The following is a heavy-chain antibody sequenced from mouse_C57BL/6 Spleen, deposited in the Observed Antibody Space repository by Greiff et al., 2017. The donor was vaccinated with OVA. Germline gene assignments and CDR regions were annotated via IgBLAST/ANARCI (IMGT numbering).Heavy chain of an antibody. CDR1: GYSFTDYN. CDR2: INPNYGTT. V-gene: IGHV1-39*01. D-gene: IGHD2-2*01. J-gene: IGHJ4*01. Sequence: VQLKESGPELVKPGASVKISCKASGYSFTDYNMNWVKQSNGKSLEWIGVINPNYGTTSYNQKFKGKATLTVDQSSSTAYMQLNSLTSEDSAVXYCAREGFYGYDVGAMDYWGQGTSVTVSS. CDR3: AREGFYGYDVGAMDY.